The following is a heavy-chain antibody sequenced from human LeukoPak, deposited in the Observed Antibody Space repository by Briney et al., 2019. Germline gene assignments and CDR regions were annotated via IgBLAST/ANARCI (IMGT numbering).Heavy chain of an antibody. D-gene: IGHD4-17*01. V-gene: IGHV3-21*01. Sequence: MSGGSLRLSCAPSEFAFSEYSMNWVRQAPGKGLEWVSSISSSSSYIYYADSVKGRFTISRDNAKNSLYLQMNSLRAEDTAVYYCARGPSVTVTTSCDYWGQGTLVTVSS. J-gene: IGHJ4*02. CDR1: EFAFSEYS. CDR2: ISSSSSYI. CDR3: ARGPSVTVTTSCDY.